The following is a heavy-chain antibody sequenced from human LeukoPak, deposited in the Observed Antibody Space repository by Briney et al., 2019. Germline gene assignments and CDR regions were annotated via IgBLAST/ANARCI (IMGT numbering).Heavy chain of an antibody. CDR3: AKDPSADKNSYGFDY. CDR1: QFTFTKYW. Sequence: GGSLRLSCAASQFTFTKYWMTWVRQAPGKGPEWVASIKQDGSEKSYVDSVKGRFTISRDNSKNTLFLQMSSLRADDTAVYYCAKDPSADKNSYGFDYWGLGTLVTVSS. J-gene: IGHJ4*02. V-gene: IGHV3-7*03. D-gene: IGHD5-18*01. CDR2: IKQDGSEK.